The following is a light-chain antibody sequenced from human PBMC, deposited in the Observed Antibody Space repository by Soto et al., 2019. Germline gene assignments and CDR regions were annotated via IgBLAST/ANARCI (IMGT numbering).Light chain of an antibody. J-gene: IGKJ2*01. Sequence: EIVLTQSPGTLSLSPGERATLSCRASRSVSSRYLAWYQQKAGQAPRLLISGASSRATGIPDRFSGSGSGTDFTLICSRLGPEDFAMYYCHQYGYSPNTFGQGTKVEIK. CDR2: GAS. V-gene: IGKV3-20*01. CDR1: RSVSSRY. CDR3: HQYGYSPNT.